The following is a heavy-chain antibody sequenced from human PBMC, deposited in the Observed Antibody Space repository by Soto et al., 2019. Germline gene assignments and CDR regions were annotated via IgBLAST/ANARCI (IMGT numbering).Heavy chain of an antibody. D-gene: IGHD2-2*01. CDR1: GYTFTSYA. CDR3: ARSPHCSSTSCYANAFDI. V-gene: IGHV1-3*01. CDR2: INAGNGNT. J-gene: IGHJ3*02. Sequence: QVQLVQSGAEVKKPGASVKVSCKASGYTFTSYAMHWVRQAPGQRLERMGWINAGNGNTKYSQKFQGRVTITRDTSASTAYMELSSLRSEDTAVYYCARSPHCSSTSCYANAFDIWSQGTMVTVSS.